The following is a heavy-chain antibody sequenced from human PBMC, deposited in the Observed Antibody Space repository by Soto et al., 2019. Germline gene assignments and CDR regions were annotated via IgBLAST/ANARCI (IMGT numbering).Heavy chain of an antibody. CDR1: GGSISSDY. CDR3: ARLPLTMVRGVINFDP. V-gene: IGHV4-59*01. D-gene: IGHD3-10*01. J-gene: IGHJ5*02. CDR2: IYYSGST. Sequence: SGTLSLTCTFSGGSISSDYWSWIRQPPGKGLEWIGYIYYSGSTNYNPSLKSRVTISVDTSKNQFSLKLSSVAAADTVVYYCARLPLTMVRGVINFDPWGQGTLVTVSS.